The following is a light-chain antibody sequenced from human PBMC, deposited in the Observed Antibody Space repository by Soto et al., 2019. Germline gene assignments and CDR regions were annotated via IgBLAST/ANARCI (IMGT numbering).Light chain of an antibody. V-gene: IGKV1-39*01. Sequence: DIQMTQSPSSLSAFVGDRVTITCRASQTISTSLNWYQQKSGKAPKVLIYGESSLQRGVPSRFSGSGSGTDFTLTISSLQPEDFATYYCQQNYNSPQTFAQGTKVEIK. J-gene: IGKJ1*01. CDR2: GES. CDR1: QTISTS. CDR3: QQNYNSPQT.